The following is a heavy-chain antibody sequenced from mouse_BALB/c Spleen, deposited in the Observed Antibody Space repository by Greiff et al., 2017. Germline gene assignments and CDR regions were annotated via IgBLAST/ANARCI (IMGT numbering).Heavy chain of an antibody. V-gene: IGHV1-9*01. CDR2: ILPGSGST. CDR1: GYTFSSYW. D-gene: IGHD2-14*01. Sequence: VKLMESGAELMKPGASVKISCKATGYTFSSYWIEWVKQRPGHGLEWIGEILPGSGSTNYNEKFKGKATFTADTSSNTAYMQLSSLTSEDSAVYYCARRTVGEYYRYDLYAMDYWGQGTSVTVSS. CDR3: ARRTVGEYYRYDLYAMDY. J-gene: IGHJ4*01.